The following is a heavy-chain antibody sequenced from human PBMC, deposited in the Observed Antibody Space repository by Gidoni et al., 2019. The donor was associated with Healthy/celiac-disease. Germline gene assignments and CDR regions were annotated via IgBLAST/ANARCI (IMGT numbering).Heavy chain of an antibody. CDR3: AREGDYYDSSGYSSNAFDI. V-gene: IGHV3-64*01. D-gene: IGHD3-22*01. Sequence: EVQLVESGGGLVQPGGSLRLSCAASGFTFSSYAMHWVRQAPGKGLEYVSAISSNGGSTYYANSVKGRFTISRDNSKNTLYLQMGSLRAEDMAVYYCAREGDYYDSSGYSSNAFDIWGQGTMVTVSS. CDR2: ISSNGGST. J-gene: IGHJ3*02. CDR1: GFTFSSYA.